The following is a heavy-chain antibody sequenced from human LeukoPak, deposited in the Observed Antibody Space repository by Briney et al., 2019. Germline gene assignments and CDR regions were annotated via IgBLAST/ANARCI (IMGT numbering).Heavy chain of an antibody. D-gene: IGHD1-26*01. CDR3: ARDLRPRGGGYYFDY. V-gene: IGHV4-39*07. J-gene: IGHJ4*02. CDR1: GGSISSSSYY. CDR2: IYYSGST. Sequence: SETLSLTCTVSGGSISSSSYYWGWIRQPPGKGLEWIGSIYYSGSTYYNPSLKSRVTISVDTSKNQFSLKLSSVTAADTAVYYCARDLRPRGGGYYFDYWGQGTLVTVSS.